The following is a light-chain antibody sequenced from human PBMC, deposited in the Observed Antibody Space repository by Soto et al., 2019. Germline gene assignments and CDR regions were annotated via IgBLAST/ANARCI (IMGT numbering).Light chain of an antibody. V-gene: IGLV1-44*01. CDR2: TNN. Sequence: QSVLTQPPSASGTPGQRVTISCSGSSSNIGSHVVNWYQQVPGTAPKLLIYTNNQRPSGVPDRFSDSKSGTSASLAISGLQSEDEDDYYCAAWDGSLQSWVFGGGTKVTVL. J-gene: IGLJ3*02. CDR1: SSNIGSHV. CDR3: AAWDGSLQSWV.